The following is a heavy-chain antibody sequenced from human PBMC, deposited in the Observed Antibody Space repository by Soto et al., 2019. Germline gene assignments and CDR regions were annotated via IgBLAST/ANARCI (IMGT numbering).Heavy chain of an antibody. D-gene: IGHD3-3*01. V-gene: IGHV2-26*01. CDR3: ARVTYDFWSGYYSYFDY. CDR1: GFSLSNARMG. J-gene: IGHJ4*02. Sequence: QVTLKESGPVLVKPTETLTLTCTVSGFSLSNARMGVSWSRQPPGKALEWLAHIFSNDEISYSTSLKSRLTNSKDTSNSQVVLTMTNMDPVDTATYYCARVTYDFWSGYYSYFDYWGQGTLVTVSS. CDR2: IFSNDEI.